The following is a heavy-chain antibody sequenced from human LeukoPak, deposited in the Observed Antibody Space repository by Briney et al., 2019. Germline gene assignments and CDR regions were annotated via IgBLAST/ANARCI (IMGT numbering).Heavy chain of an antibody. V-gene: IGHV4-59*08. J-gene: IGHJ4*02. Sequence: PSETLSLTCTFAGGSISSYYGSWIRQPPGEGLEWIGYIYYSGSTDYNPSLKSRVTISVDTSKNQFSLKLNSVPAADTAVYYCARRNSWGQFDYWGQGTLVTVSS. CDR3: ARRNSWGQFDY. D-gene: IGHD2/OR15-2a*01. CDR2: IYYSGST. CDR1: GGSISSYY.